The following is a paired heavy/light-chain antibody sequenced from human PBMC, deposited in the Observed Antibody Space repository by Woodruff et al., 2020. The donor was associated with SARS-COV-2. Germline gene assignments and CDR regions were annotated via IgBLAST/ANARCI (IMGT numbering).Light chain of an antibody. J-gene: IGKJ2*01. CDR1: QSVSSS. V-gene: IGKV3-11*01. CDR2: DAS. CDR3: QQRSNWPPRYT. Sequence: DIVLTQSPATLSLSPGERATLSCRASQSVSSSLAWYQHKPGQAPRLLIYDASNRATGIPVRFSGGGSGTDFTLTISSLEPEDFAVYYCQQRSNWPPRYTFGQGTNLE.
Heavy chain of an antibody. CDR1: GFTFSHYS. CDR2: ISSSSSYI. Sequence: EVQLVESGGGLVRPGGSLRLSCAASGFTFSHYSMIWVRQAPGKGLEWVSSISSSSSYIYYADSMKGRFTISRDNAKNSLYLQMNSLRVEDTALYYCARVAAARENFAIYYYYMDVWGKGTTVTVSS. J-gene: IGHJ6*03. V-gene: IGHV3-21*06. D-gene: IGHD2-2*02. CDR3: ARVAAARENFAIYYYYMDV.